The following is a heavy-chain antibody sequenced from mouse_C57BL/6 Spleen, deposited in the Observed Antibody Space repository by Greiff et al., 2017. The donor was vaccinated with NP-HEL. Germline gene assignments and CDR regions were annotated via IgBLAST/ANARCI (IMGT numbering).Heavy chain of an antibody. Sequence: EVQLQQSGAELVKPGASVKLSCTASGFNIKDYYMHWVKQRTEQGLEWIGRIDPEDGETKYDPKFQGQATITADTSSNTAYMQISSLTYEDTAFYYSAKRFAYWGQGTLVTVSA. V-gene: IGHV14-2*01. CDR2: IDPEDGET. J-gene: IGHJ3*01. CDR1: GFNIKDYY. CDR3: AKRFAY.